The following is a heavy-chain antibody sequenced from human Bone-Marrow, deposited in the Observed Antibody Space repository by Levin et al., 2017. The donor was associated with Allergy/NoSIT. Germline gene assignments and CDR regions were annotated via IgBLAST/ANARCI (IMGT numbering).Heavy chain of an antibody. D-gene: IGHD3-10*01. J-gene: IGHJ3*02. V-gene: IGHV4-4*07. CDR3: ARSGLLWFEEPAAFDI. CDR1: GGSINNYD. CDR2: IYSSGAT. Sequence: NASETLSLTCTVSGGSINNYDWGWIRQSAGKGLEWIGRIYSSGATNYNPSLRSRVSLSVDTSKNQFSLRLTSVTAADTALYYCARSGLLWFEEPAAFDIWGQGTLVTVSS.